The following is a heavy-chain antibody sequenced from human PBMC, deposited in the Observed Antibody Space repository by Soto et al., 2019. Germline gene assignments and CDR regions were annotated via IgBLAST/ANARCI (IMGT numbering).Heavy chain of an antibody. V-gene: IGHV4-31*03. D-gene: IGHD6-13*01. CDR3: ARDRPSSSWTGGYYYYGMDV. Sequence: SKTLSVNCTVTSASISSGGCYWSWTRQNPEKGLEWIGYIYYSGSTYYNPSLKSRVTISVDTSKNQFSLKLSSVTAADTAVYYCARDRPSSSWTGGYYYYGMDVWGQGTTVT. CDR1: SASISSGGCY. J-gene: IGHJ6*02. CDR2: IYYSGST.